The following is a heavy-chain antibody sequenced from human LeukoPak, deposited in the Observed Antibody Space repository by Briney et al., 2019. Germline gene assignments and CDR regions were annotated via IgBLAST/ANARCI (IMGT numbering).Heavy chain of an antibody. D-gene: IGHD6-19*01. J-gene: IGHJ4*02. CDR1: GFTFSGYA. CDR3: ATNGPGIAVAGYVDY. Sequence: PGRSLRLSCAASGFTFSGYAMHWARQAPGKGLEWVAVISYDGSTEYYADSVKGRFTISRDNSKTTLYLQMNSLRAEDAAVYYCATNGPGIAVAGYVDYWGQGTLVTVSS. V-gene: IGHV3-30-3*01. CDR2: ISYDGSTE.